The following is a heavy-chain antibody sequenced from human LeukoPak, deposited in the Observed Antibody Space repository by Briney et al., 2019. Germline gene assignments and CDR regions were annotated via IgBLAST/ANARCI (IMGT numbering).Heavy chain of an antibody. CDR3: GKGYYDSCGFDY. J-gene: IGHJ4*02. V-gene: IGHV3-30*18. CDR1: GFTFSSYA. D-gene: IGHD3-22*01. CDR2: ISYDGSNK. Sequence: PGGSLRLSCAASGFTFSSYAMHWVRQAPGKGLEWVAVISYDGSNKYYSDSVKGRFTISRDNSKNTLYLQMNSLRAENTAVYYCGKGYYDSCGFDYWGQGTLVTVSS.